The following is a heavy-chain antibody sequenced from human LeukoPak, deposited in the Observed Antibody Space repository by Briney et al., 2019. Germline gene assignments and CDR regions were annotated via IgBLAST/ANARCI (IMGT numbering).Heavy chain of an antibody. J-gene: IGHJ4*02. Sequence: GGSLRLSCAASGFTFSTKWMTWVRQAPGKGLEWVANIKQDGSEKFYVDSVKGRFTISRDNAKNTLYLQMNSLRAEDTAVYYCAKASTLLSVRSSFDYWGQGTLVTVSS. D-gene: IGHD6-6*01. CDR2: IKQDGSEK. CDR3: AKASTLLSVRSSFDY. V-gene: IGHV3-7*03. CDR1: GFTFSTKW.